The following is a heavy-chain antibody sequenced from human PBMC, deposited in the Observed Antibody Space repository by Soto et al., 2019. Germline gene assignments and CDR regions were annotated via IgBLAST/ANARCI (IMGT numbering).Heavy chain of an antibody. D-gene: IGHD4-17*01. CDR3: AKSAPMDAGDKYYYDF. CDR1: GGTFSTFG. V-gene: IGHV1-69*13. J-gene: IGHJ4*02. CDR2: IIPFFGTA. Sequence: SVKVSCKASGGTFSTFGISWVRQAPGQGLEWMGGIIPFFGTARYSQKFEDRITITADESPNTVYMDLRSLTSEDTAIYYCAKSAPMDAGDKYYYDFWGQGALVTVSS.